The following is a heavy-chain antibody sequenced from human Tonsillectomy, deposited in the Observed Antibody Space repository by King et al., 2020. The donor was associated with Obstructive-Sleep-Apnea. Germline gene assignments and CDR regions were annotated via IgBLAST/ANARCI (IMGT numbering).Heavy chain of an antibody. J-gene: IGHJ4*02. V-gene: IGHV3-30*02. D-gene: IGHD6-13*01. CDR1: GFTLSNYG. CDR2: IRYDGSNK. Sequence: VQLVESGGGVVQPGRSLRLSCAASGFTLSNYGMHWVRQAPGKGLEWVAFIRYDGSNKYYTDSVKGRFTISRDNSKNTLHLQMNSLRAEDTAMYYCAKDLTAAGYSFDYWGQGTLVTVSS. CDR3: AKDLTAAGYSFDY.